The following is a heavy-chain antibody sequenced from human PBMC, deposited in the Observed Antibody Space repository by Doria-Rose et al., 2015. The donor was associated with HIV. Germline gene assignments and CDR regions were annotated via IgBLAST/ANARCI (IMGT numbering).Heavy chain of an antibody. CDR3: ARIKSSRWYHKYYFDF. V-gene: IGHV2-26*01. CDR2: IFSDDER. J-gene: IGHJ4*02. D-gene: IGHD6-13*01. CDR1: GVSLSSPGMG. Sequence: QVTLKESGPVLVKPTETPTLTCTVSGVSLSSPGMGVSWIRQPPGKALEWLANIFSDDERSYKTSLMSRLNISRVTSKRQLVLTMTDMYPVDTATYYSARIKSSRWYHKYYFDFWGQGTLVIVSA.